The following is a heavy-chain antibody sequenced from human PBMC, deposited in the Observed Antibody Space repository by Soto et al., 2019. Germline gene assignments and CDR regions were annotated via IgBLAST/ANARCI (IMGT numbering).Heavy chain of an antibody. CDR3: AKDFEAYYDFWSGPQYGMDV. Sequence: GSLRLSCAASGXTFSSYGMHWVRQAPGKGLELVAVISYDGSNKYYEDSVKGRFTISRDNSKNTLYLQMNSLRAEDKAVYYCAKDFEAYYDFWSGPQYGMDVWGQGTTGTVSS. CDR1: GXTFSSYG. V-gene: IGHV3-30*18. D-gene: IGHD3-3*01. J-gene: IGHJ6*02. CDR2: ISYDGSNK.